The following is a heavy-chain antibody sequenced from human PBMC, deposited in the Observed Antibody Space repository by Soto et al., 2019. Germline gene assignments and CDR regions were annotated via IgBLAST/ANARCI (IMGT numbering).Heavy chain of an antibody. D-gene: IGHD6-13*01. Sequence: ASETLSLTCIFSGDSISGTIYYWGWIRQPPGKGLEWIGSIYYSGSTYYNPSLKSRVTISVDTSKNHFSLKLTSVTAADTAVYYCARPGGSGWFYFDSWGQGTLVTVSS. CDR3: ARPGGSGWFYFDS. V-gene: IGHV4-39*02. J-gene: IGHJ4*02. CDR1: GDSISGTIYY. CDR2: IYYSGST.